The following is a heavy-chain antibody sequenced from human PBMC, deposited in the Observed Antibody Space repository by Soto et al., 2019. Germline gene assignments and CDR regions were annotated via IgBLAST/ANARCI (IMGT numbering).Heavy chain of an antibody. CDR1: GDSVSSNSAA. CDR3: TKQKGDSRTYNGMDV. V-gene: IGHV6-1*01. CDR2: AYYRSQWDY. Sequence: QVPLQQSGPGLMKPSQTLSLTCAISGDSVSSNSAAWNWIRQSPSRGLEWLGRAYYRSQWDYDSADCARHLITSITDTSKNQHNLQLSSVTPENTAVYFCTKQKGDSRTYNGMDVWGQGTTVIVSS. D-gene: IGHD2-21*02. J-gene: IGHJ6*02.